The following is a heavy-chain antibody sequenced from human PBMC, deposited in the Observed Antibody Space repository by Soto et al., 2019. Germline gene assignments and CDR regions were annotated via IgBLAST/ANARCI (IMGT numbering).Heavy chain of an antibody. Sequence: SETLSLTCTVSGGFISSYYWSWIRQSPGKGLELIGYIHHTGSTNYNPSLKSRVTMSLDTSRNQFSLKLYSVTAADTAVYYCARSIDSSGFYFSNCWGQGTLVTV. J-gene: IGHJ4*02. V-gene: IGHV4-59*01. D-gene: IGHD3-22*01. CDR3: ARSIDSSGFYFSNC. CDR1: GGFISSYY. CDR2: IHHTGST.